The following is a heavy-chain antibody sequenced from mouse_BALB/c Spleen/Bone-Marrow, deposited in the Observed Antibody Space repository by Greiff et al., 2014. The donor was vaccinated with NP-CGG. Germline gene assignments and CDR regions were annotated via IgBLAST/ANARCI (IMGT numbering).Heavy chain of an antibody. CDR3: ARWNGYYAMDY. Sequence: EVQLVESGPALVKPSQSLSLTCTVTGYSITSGYSWHWIRQFPGNTLEWMGYLHYSGGTNHNPSLKSRISITRDTSKNQFFLQLNSVTTEDTATYYCARWNGYYAMDYWGQGTSVTVSS. CDR1: GYSITSGYS. J-gene: IGHJ4*01. CDR2: LHYSGGT. V-gene: IGHV3-1*02. D-gene: IGHD1-2*01.